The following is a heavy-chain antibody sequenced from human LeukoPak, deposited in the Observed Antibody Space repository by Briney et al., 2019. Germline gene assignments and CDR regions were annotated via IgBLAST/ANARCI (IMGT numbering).Heavy chain of an antibody. J-gene: IGHJ5*02. Sequence: PSETLSLTCAVYGGAFSGYYWSWIRQPPGKGLEWIGEINHSGSTNYNPSLKSRVTISVDTSKNQFSLKLSSVTAADTAVYYCASPNLAAAGQAWGQGTLVTVSS. CDR3: ASPNLAAAGQA. CDR1: GGAFSGYY. D-gene: IGHD6-13*01. V-gene: IGHV4-34*01. CDR2: INHSGST.